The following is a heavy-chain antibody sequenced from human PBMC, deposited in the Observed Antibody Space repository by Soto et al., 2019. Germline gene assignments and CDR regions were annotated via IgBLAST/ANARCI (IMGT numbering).Heavy chain of an antibody. CDR2: IYYSGST. D-gene: IGHD3-22*01. V-gene: IGHV4-31*03. Sequence: SETLSLTCTVSGGSISSGGYYWSWIRQHPGKGLEWIGYIYYSGSTYYNPSLKSRVTISVDTSKNQFSLKLSSVTAADTAVYYCARGKLYYYDSSGYPDYWGQGTQVTVS. CDR3: ARGKLYYYDSSGYPDY. J-gene: IGHJ4*02. CDR1: GGSISSGGYY.